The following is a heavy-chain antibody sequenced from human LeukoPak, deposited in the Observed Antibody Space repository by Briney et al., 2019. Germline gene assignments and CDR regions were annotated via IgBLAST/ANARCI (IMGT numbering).Heavy chain of an antibody. D-gene: IGHD6-19*01. V-gene: IGHV4-59*08. J-gene: IGHJ4*02. CDR3: ARHERAVAGFYYFDY. CDR1: GGSISSYY. Sequence: PETLSLTCTVSGGSISSYYWSWIRQPPGKGLEWIGYIYYSGSTNYNPSLKSRVTISVDTSKNQFSLKLSSVTAADTAVYYCARHERAVAGFYYFDYWGQGTLVTVSS. CDR2: IYYSGST.